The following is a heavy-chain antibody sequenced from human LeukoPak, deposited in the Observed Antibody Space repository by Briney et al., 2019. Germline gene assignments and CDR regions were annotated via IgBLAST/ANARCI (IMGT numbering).Heavy chain of an antibody. Sequence: SGTLSLTCAVSGGSITSTNWWSWVRQPPGKGLEWIGEIYHSGSTSYNPSLKSRVTISVDTSKNQFSLKLSSVTAAGTAMYYCARGAAANNWFDPWGQGTLVTVSS. CDR2: IYHSGST. CDR3: ARGAAANNWFDP. J-gene: IGHJ5*02. CDR1: GGSITSTNW. D-gene: IGHD6-13*01. V-gene: IGHV4-4*02.